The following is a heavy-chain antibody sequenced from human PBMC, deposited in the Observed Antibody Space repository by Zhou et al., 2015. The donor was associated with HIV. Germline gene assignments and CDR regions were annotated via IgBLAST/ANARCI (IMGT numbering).Heavy chain of an antibody. CDR2: IGTAGDT. D-gene: IGHD2-8*01. CDR1: GFTFSSYD. CDR3: ARRRPNTRTYYYGMDV. J-gene: IGHJ6*02. Sequence: EVQLVESGGGLVQPGGSLRLSCAASGFTFSSYDMHWVRQATGKGLEWVSAIGTAGDTYYPGSVKGRFTISRENAKNSLYLQMNSLRAGDTAVYYCARRRPNTRTYYYGMDVWGQGTTVTVSS. V-gene: IGHV3-13*01.